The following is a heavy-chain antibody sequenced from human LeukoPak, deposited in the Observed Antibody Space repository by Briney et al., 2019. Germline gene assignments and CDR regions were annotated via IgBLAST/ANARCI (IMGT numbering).Heavy chain of an antibody. Sequence: SETLSLTCTVSGGSISSSIYYWGWIRQPPGKGLEWIGNIYYRGNTYYNPSLKSRVTISVDTSKNQFSLRLSSVTAADTAVYYCARLLDSGGWYDYWGQGTLVTVSS. V-gene: IGHV4-39*01. CDR2: IYYRGNT. CDR1: GGSISSSIYY. CDR3: ARLLDSGGWYDY. D-gene: IGHD6-19*01. J-gene: IGHJ4*02.